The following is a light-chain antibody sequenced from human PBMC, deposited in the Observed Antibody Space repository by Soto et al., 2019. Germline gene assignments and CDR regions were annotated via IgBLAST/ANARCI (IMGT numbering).Light chain of an antibody. V-gene: IGKV3-20*01. CDR2: GAS. J-gene: IGKJ1*01. Sequence: EIVLKQSPATLSLYPGERATLSCRASQSISGTYLAWYQQKPGQAPRLLIYGASGRATGFPARFSGSGSGTDFTLTISRLEPEDFAVYYCQQYGSSPWTFGQGTKVDIK. CDR3: QQYGSSPWT. CDR1: QSISGTY.